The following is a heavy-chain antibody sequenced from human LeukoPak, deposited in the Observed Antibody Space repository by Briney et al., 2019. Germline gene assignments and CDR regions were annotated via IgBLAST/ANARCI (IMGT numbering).Heavy chain of an antibody. CDR2: INTGNGNT. D-gene: IGHD3-10*01. CDR1: GYTFTTYA. J-gene: IGHJ5*02. Sequence: ASVKVSCKASGYTFTTYAMHWVRQAPGQRLEWMGCINTGNGNTKYSQEFQGRVTITRYTSASTAYMELSSLRSEDMAVYYCARGAKFRSYGSGTYYSSLPFDPWGQGTLVTVSS. CDR3: ARGAKFRSYGSGTYYSSLPFDP. V-gene: IGHV1-3*03.